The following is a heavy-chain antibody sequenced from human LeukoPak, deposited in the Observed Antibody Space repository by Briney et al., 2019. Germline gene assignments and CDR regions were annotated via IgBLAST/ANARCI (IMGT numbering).Heavy chain of an antibody. D-gene: IGHD1-20*01. J-gene: IGHJ4*02. Sequence: SETLSLTCTVSSGSINSYYWNWIRQPPGKGLEWIGYVYYSENIYYGPSLKSRVTISVDTSKKQFSLKLNSVTAADTAVYYCAAGITGRTIDYRGQGTLVTVSS. CDR1: SGSINSYY. CDR3: AAGITGRTIDY. CDR2: VYYSENI. V-gene: IGHV4-59*01.